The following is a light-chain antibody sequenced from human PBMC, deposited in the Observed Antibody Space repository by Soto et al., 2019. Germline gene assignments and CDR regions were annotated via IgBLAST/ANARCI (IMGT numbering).Light chain of an antibody. J-gene: IGKJ5*01. CDR2: AAS. Sequence: DIQLTQSPSFLSASVGDRVTITCRASQSISTYLAWYQQKPGKAPNLLIYAASTLQSGVPSRFSGSGSGTGFTLTISSLQPEDFATYYCQQLNSYPITFGQGTRLEIK. V-gene: IGKV1-9*01. CDR1: QSISTY. CDR3: QQLNSYPIT.